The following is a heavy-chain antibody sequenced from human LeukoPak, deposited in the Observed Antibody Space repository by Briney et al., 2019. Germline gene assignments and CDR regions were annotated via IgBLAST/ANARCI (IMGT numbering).Heavy chain of an antibody. Sequence: GGSLRLSCAASGFTFSSYGMHWVRQAPGKGLEWVAFIRYDGSNKYYADSVKGRFTISRDNSKNTLYLQMNSLRAEDTAVYYCASCYDYYYYMDVWGKGTTVTVSS. V-gene: IGHV3-30*02. CDR1: GFTFSSYG. CDR3: ASCYDYYYYMDV. CDR2: IRYDGSNK. D-gene: IGHD2-2*01. J-gene: IGHJ6*03.